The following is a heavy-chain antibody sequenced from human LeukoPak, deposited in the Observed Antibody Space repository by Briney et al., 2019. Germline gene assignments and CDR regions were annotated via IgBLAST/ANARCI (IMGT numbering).Heavy chain of an antibody. D-gene: IGHD6-19*01. V-gene: IGHV3-30*03. CDR1: GLTFSGFG. CDR3: ARDLREYSSGPTVDP. CDR2: ISYDGSEK. J-gene: IGHJ5*02. Sequence: GGSRRLSCAASGLTFSGFGLHWVRQAPGKGLEWVALISYDGSEKYYAESVKGRFTISRDNSKNTLYLKMNSLRAEDTAVYYCARDLREYSSGPTVDPWGQGTLVTVSS.